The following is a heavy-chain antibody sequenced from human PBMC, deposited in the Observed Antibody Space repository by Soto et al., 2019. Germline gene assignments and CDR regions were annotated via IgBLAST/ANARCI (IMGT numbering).Heavy chain of an antibody. CDR2: ISYDGNNK. CDR1: GFIFSLYT. D-gene: IGHD5-18*01. J-gene: IGHJ1*01. CDR3: AAARYRYADLPHKQYSQD. V-gene: IGHV3-30*09. Sequence: QVQLVESGGGVVQPGRSLRLSCAASGFIFSLYTMHWVRRAPGKGLEWVAAISYDGNNKYYANSVKGRFAISRDNSKNTLYLQMDSLSADDTAVYYCAAARYRYADLPHKQYSQDWGQGTLLTVSS.